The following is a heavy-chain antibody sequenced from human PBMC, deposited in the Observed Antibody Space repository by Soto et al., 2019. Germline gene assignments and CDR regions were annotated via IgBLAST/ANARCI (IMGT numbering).Heavy chain of an antibody. CDR3: ARRDTSGSYYFDY. V-gene: IGHV3-23*01. CDR1: GFTFSSFA. D-gene: IGHD6-19*01. CDR2: VGRRGDNT. J-gene: IGHJ4*02. Sequence: GGSLRLSCAATGFTFSSFAMSWVRQAPGKGLEWVASVGRRGDNTYYADSVKGRFTISRDNSKNTQYLQMNSLRAEDTALYYCARRDTSGSYYFDYWGQGTLVTVSS.